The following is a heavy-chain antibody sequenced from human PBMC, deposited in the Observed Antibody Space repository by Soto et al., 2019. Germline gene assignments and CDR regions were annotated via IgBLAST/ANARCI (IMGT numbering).Heavy chain of an antibody. V-gene: IGHV1-18*01. D-gene: IGHD3-22*01. J-gene: IGHJ4*02. CDR3: ARDQYFYDSSGYRWYYFDY. CDR1: GYTFFSYG. Sequence: GASAKVSCKASGYTFFSYGISWVRQAPGQGLEWMGWISAYNVNTKYSQKFQGRVTVTTDTSTNTAYMELRSLRSADTAVYSCARDQYFYDSSGYRWYYFDYWGQGTLVTVSS. CDR2: ISAYNVNT.